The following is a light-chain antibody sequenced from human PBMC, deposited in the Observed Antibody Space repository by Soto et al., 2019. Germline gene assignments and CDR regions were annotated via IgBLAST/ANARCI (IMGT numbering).Light chain of an antibody. V-gene: IGLV1-40*01. CDR3: QSYDNSLSGSRI. CDR2: GNS. CDR1: SSNIGAGYD. Sequence: QSALTQPPSVSGAPGQRVTISCTGSSSNIGAGYDVYWYQQLPGRAPKLLIYGNSKGPSGVPDRFSDSKSGTSASLAITGLQAEDEADYYCQSYDNSLSGSRIFGGGTKLTVL. J-gene: IGLJ2*01.